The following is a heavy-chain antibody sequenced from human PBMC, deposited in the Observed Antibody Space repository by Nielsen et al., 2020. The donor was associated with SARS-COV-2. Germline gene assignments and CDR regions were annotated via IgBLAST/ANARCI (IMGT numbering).Heavy chain of an antibody. CDR3: ARSSLTYYDFWSGYYKDSGYMDV. V-gene: IGHV4-34*01. Sequence: LRLSCAVYGGSFSGYYWSWIRQPPGKGLEWIGEINHSGSTNYNPSLKSRVTISVDTSKNQFSLNLSSVIAVDTAVYYCARSSLTYYDFWSGYYKDSGYMDVWGKGTTVTVSS. J-gene: IGHJ6*03. CDR1: GGSFSGYY. D-gene: IGHD3-3*01. CDR2: INHSGST.